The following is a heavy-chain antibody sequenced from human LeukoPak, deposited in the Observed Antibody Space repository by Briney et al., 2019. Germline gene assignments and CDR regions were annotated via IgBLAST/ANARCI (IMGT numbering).Heavy chain of an antibody. V-gene: IGHV3-33*01. J-gene: IGHJ4*02. CDR1: GFTFSSYG. CDR3: ARDPYPGPYYFDY. Sequence: HPGGSLRLSCAASGFTFSSYGMHWVRQAPGKGLEWVAVIWYDGSNKYYADSVKGRFTISRDNSKNTLYLQMSSLRAEDTAVYYCARDPYPGPYYFDYWGQGTLVTVSS. D-gene: IGHD2-2*01. CDR2: IWYDGSNK.